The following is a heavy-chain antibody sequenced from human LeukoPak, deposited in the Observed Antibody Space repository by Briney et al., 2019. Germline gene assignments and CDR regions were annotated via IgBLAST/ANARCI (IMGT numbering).Heavy chain of an antibody. CDR3: ARNFRVDKAEYSYAQYFDY. CDR1: GGSISIVSSY. CDR2: IYYSGST. D-gene: IGHD5-18*01. V-gene: IGHV4-39*01. J-gene: IGHJ4*02. Sequence: PSGTLSLTCTLSGGSISIVSSYCGCIRQPPGKWLEWLGSIYYSGSTYYNPSRKDRVTISVDTSKNQLSLKMSSVTAAETAVYYCARNFRVDKAEYSYAQYFDYWGQGTLVTASS.